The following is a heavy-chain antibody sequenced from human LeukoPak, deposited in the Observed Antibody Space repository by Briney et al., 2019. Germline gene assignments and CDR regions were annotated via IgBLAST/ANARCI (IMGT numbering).Heavy chain of an antibody. J-gene: IGHJ4*02. CDR3: AGSGNYELFDY. CDR1: GFTVSSNY. D-gene: IGHD1-26*01. Sequence: GGSLRLSCAASGFTVSSNYMSWVRQAPGKGLGWVSIIYSGGTTFYADSVKGRFTISRDNSKNTLYLQMNGLRAEDTAVYYCAGSGNYELFDYWGQGTLVTVSS. CDR2: IYSGGTT. V-gene: IGHV3-53*01.